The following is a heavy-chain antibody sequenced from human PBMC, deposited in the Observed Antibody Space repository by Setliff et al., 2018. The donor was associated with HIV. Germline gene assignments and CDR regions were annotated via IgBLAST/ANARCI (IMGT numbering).Heavy chain of an antibody. V-gene: IGHV1-3*01. J-gene: IGHJ4*02. CDR2: INAGNGNT. CDR1: GYTFTSYA. CDR3: AKGGDRAMINFDH. D-gene: IGHD5-18*01. Sequence: ASVKVSCKASGYTFTSYAMHWVRQAPGQRLEWMGWINAGNGNTKYSPKFQGRVTITRDTSASTAYMELSSLRSEDTAVYYCAKGGDRAMINFDHWGQGTLVTVSS.